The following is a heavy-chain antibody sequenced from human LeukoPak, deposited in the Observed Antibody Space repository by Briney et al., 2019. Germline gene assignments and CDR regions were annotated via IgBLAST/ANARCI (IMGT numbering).Heavy chain of an antibody. Sequence: GASVKVSCKASGYTFTSYGISWVRQAPGQGLEWMGWISAYNGNTNYAQKLQGRVTMTTDTSTSTAHMELRSLRSDDTAVYYCARLYYDILTVYYYYYMDVWGKGTTVTVSS. V-gene: IGHV1-18*01. J-gene: IGHJ6*03. CDR1: GYTFTSYG. D-gene: IGHD3-9*01. CDR3: ARLYYDILTVYYYYYMDV. CDR2: ISAYNGNT.